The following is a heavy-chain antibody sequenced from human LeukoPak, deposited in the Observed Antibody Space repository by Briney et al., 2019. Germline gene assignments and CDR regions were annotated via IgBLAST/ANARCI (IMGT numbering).Heavy chain of an antibody. CDR3: AREGGRSGYDNGHFDY. J-gene: IGHJ4*02. CDR1: GFTFSDYF. Sequence: PGGSLRLSCAASGFTFSDYFMTWIRQAPGKGLEWVSYISSRSSGSYSNYGDSVKGRFTISRDNAMNSVYLQMNSLRPEDTAVYYCAREGGRSGYDNGHFDYWGQGTLVTVSS. D-gene: IGHD5-12*01. V-gene: IGHV3-11*05. CDR2: ISSRSSGSYS.